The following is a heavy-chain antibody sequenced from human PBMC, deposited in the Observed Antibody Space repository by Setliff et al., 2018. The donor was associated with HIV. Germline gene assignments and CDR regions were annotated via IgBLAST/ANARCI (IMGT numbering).Heavy chain of an antibody. CDR2: IYTSGST. Sequence: SETLSLTCSVSGGSFSGYYWGWIRQPAGKGLEWIGRIYTSGSTNYNPSLKSRVTVSVGPSKNQFSLKLSSVTAADTAVYYCARTTYSGSYFNDSWGQGTLVTVSS. J-gene: IGHJ5*01. V-gene: IGHV4-4*07. D-gene: IGHD1-26*01. CDR1: GGSFSGYY. CDR3: ARTTYSGSYFNDS.